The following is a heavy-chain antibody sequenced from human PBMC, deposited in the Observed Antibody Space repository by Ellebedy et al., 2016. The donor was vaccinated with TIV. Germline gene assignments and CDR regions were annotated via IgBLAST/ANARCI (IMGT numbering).Heavy chain of an antibody. CDR1: GIRFGDFF. CDR2: ISAGGDDT. J-gene: IGHJ4*02. Sequence: GESLKISXATSGIRFGDFFMSWVRQAPGRGLQWVSTISAGGDDTYLADSVKGRFTISRDNSRNILYLQMSSLRDEDSAIYYCREGHYSDVWGQGTQVPVSA. V-gene: IGHV3-23*01. CDR3: REGHYSDV.